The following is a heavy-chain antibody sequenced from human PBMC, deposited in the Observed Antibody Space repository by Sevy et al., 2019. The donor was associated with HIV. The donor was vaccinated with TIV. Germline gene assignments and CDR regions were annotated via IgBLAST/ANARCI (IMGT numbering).Heavy chain of an antibody. CDR3: AGDRGEILSSAFDY. D-gene: IGHD3-16*01. J-gene: IGHJ4*02. CDR2: ISYDGRNTK. V-gene: IGHV3-30*03. CDR1: GFSFSDHR. Sequence: GSLRLSCVGSGFSFSDHRMHWVRQAPGKGLEWMAVISYDGRNTKYKADSVKGRFTISRDNSKNKLYLKMNSLRAEDTAIYYWAGDRGEILSSAFDYGGQGPLATVSP.